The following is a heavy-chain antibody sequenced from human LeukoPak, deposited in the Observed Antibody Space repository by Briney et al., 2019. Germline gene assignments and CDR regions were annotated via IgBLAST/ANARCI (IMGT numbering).Heavy chain of an antibody. CDR3: AKDRFPSYYYYYMDV. CDR2: IRYDGSNK. D-gene: IGHD3-16*01. V-gene: IGHV3-30*02. Sequence: PGGSLRLSCAASGFTFSSYGMHWVRQAPGKGLEWVAFIRYDGSNKYYADSVKGRFTISRDNSKNTLYLQMNSLRAEDTAVYYCAKDRFPSYYYYYMDVWGKGTTVTVSS. CDR1: GFTFSSYG. J-gene: IGHJ6*03.